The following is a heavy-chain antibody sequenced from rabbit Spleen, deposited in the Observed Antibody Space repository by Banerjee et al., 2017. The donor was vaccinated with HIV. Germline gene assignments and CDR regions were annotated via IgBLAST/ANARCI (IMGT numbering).Heavy chain of an antibody. CDR3: ARTPAYDNSVYDL. J-gene: IGHJ4*01. Sequence: QEQLEESGGDLVKPGASLTLACTASGFSFGSNDYMCWVRQAPGKGLEWVGCIGAGSGSTDCESWVNGRFTISKPSSTVSRQMTIMTAADTATWFCARTPAYDNSVYDLCGPGTLVTVS. CDR1: GFSFGSNDY. D-gene: IGHD6-1*01. CDR2: IGAGSGST. V-gene: IGHV1S45*01.